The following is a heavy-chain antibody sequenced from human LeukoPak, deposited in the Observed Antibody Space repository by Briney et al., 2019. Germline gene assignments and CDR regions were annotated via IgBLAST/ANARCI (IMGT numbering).Heavy chain of an antibody. CDR2: MNPNSGNT. Sequence: GASVKVSCKASGYTFTTYDINWVRQATGQGLEWMGWMNPNSGNTGYAQKFQGRVTMTRNTSISTAYMELSSLRSEDTAVYYCARGSPERQLLHYWGQGTLVTVSS. V-gene: IGHV1-8*01. J-gene: IGHJ4*02. CDR1: GYTFTTYD. CDR3: ARGSPERQLLHY. D-gene: IGHD2-2*01.